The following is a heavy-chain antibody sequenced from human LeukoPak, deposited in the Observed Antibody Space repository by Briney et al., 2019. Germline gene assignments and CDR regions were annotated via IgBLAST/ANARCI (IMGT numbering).Heavy chain of an antibody. CDR3: ARDVIGLLDY. V-gene: IGHV3-7*03. Sequence: GGSLRLSCVDSGFTFTNAWMSWVRQAPGKGLEWVANIKQGGSEKYYVDSVKGRFTISRDNAKNSLYLQMNSLRAEDTAVYYCARDVIGLLDYWGQGTLVTVSS. CDR1: GFTFTNAW. J-gene: IGHJ4*02. CDR2: IKQGGSEK. D-gene: IGHD1-26*01.